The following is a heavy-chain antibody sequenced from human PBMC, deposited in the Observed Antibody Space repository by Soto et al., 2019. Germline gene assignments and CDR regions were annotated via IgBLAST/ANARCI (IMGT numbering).Heavy chain of an antibody. V-gene: IGHV4-59*08. Sequence: QSQTLSLTCTVSGGSISSYYWSWIRQPPGKGLEWIGYIYYSGSTNYNPSLKSRVTISVDTSKNQFSLKLSSVTAADTAVYYCARHPPTVIPWYYFDYWGQGTLVTVSS. CDR3: ARHPPTVIPWYYFDY. CDR2: IYYSGST. D-gene: IGHD4-4*01. CDR1: GGSISSYY. J-gene: IGHJ4*02.